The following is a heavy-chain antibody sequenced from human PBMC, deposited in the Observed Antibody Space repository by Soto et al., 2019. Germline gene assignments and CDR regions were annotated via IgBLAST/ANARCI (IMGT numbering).Heavy chain of an antibody. D-gene: IGHD3-10*01. J-gene: IGHJ4*02. CDR1: GYSFTSYW. CDR2: IYPGDSDT. V-gene: IGHV5-51*01. CDR3: ARRYPDYYGSGSWEIYYFDY. Sequence: GESLKISCKGSGYSFTSYWIGWVRQMPGKGLEWMGIIYPGDSDTRYSPSFQGQVTISADKSISTAYLQWSSLKASDTAMYYCARRYPDYYGSGSWEIYYFDYWGQGTLVTVSS.